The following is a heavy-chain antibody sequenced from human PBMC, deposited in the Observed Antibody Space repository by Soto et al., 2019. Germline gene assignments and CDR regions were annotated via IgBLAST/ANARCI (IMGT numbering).Heavy chain of an antibody. CDR2: IGSSSSSM. V-gene: IGHV3-48*02. Sequence: EVQLVESGGGFVQPGGSLRLSCAASGFSFSAYRMNWVRQAPGKGLEWVSYIGSSSSSMYYAGSVKGRFTISRDNAQNALFLQMNSLTDEDTAVYYCARDWTYCSGGSCYYGMDVWGQGTTVTVSS. CDR3: ARDWTYCSGGSCYYGMDV. J-gene: IGHJ6*02. CDR1: GFSFSAYR. D-gene: IGHD2-15*01.